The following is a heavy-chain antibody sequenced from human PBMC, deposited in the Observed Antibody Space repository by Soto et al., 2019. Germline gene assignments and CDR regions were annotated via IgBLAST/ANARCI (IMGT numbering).Heavy chain of an antibody. D-gene: IGHD3-22*01. V-gene: IGHV1-69*01. J-gene: IGHJ6*02. CDR3: ARPDEGGYSSNHHYSSALEV. Sequence: QVQLVQSGAEVKKPGSSVKVSCKASGGTFRSYSISWVRQAPGQGLEWMGGIIPIFAITNYAQKFQGRVTITADEATSTDCIELSSLESDATAVYYCARPDEGGYSSNHHYSSALEVWGQGTTVTV. CDR2: IIPIFAIT. CDR1: GGTFRSYS.